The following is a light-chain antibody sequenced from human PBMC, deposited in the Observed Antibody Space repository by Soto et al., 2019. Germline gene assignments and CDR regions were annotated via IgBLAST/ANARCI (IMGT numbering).Light chain of an antibody. CDR3: QQYSSSPRYT. J-gene: IGKJ2*01. Sequence: EIVLTQFPDTLSLSPGERATLSCRASQSVRNSYLAWYQQRPGQAPRLLIYGADSRATGIPDRFSGSGSDTDFPPTFSRLELEVFAVYYCQQYSSSPRYTFRQGTKMEI. V-gene: IGKV3-20*01. CDR2: GAD. CDR1: QSVRNSY.